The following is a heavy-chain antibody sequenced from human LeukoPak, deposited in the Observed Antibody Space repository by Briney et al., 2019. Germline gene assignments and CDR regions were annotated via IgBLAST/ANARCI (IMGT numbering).Heavy chain of an antibody. V-gene: IGHV4-39*01. J-gene: IGHJ5*02. Sequence: KPSQTLSLTCTVSGGSISSGSYYWSWIRQPPGKGLEWIGSIFSRGTTYYNPSLNNRVTISIDMSKNQVSLTLTSVTAADTAVYYCAKPINLEPPGPYRGFDPWGQGTLVTVSS. CDR2: IFSRGTT. CDR1: GGSISSGSYY. CDR3: AKPINLEPPGPYRGFDP. D-gene: IGHD1-1*01.